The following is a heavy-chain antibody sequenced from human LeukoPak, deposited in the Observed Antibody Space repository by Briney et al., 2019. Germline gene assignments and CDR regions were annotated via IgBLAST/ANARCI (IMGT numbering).Heavy chain of an antibody. CDR3: AGTRRWLAFDM. J-gene: IGHJ3*02. CDR1: GDSISTYY. V-gene: IGHV4-4*08. Sequence: SETLSLTCIVSGDSISTYYWSWFRQPPGKGLEWIGYIHADGRTNYNPSLRSRGAISLDTSKSQLSLKLSSVAATDTALYYCAGTRRWLAFDMWGQGTMVTVSS. D-gene: IGHD2-15*01. CDR2: IHADGRT.